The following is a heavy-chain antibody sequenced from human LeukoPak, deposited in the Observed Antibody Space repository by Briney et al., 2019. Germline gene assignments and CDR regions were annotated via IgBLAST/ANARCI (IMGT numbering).Heavy chain of an antibody. D-gene: IGHD6-19*01. V-gene: IGHV3-23*01. J-gene: IGHJ6*02. CDR2: ISGSGGNT. Sequence: GGSLRLSCVVSGFTFNGCWMNWVRQAPGKGLEWVSGISGSGGNTYYADSVKGRFTISRDNSKNTLYLQMNSLRAEDTAVYHCAKAVGGLVQYYGMDVWGQGTTVTVSS. CDR1: GFTFNGCW. CDR3: AKAVGGLVQYYGMDV.